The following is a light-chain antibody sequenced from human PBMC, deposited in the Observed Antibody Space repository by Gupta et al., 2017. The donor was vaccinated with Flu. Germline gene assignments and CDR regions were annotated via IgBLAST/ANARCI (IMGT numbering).Light chain of an antibody. V-gene: IGKV1-5*03. CDR1: QTIGRW. CDR3: HQYDTYPYT. Sequence: GDRVTTPCRARQTIGRWLAWFQQKPGDTPKLLIYQSSSLESGVPPRFSGRGSGTEFTLTIRGLQSEDSATYYCHQYDTYPYTFGQGTKLEVK. J-gene: IGKJ2*01. CDR2: QSS.